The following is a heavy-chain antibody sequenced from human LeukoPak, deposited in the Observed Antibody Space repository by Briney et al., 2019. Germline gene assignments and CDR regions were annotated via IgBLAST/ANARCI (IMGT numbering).Heavy chain of an antibody. CDR3: ARGASYYYGSGSLGY. CDR2: ISAYNGNT. CDR1: GYTFTSYG. V-gene: IGHV1-18*01. Sequence: GASVKVSCKASGYTFTSYGISWVRQAPGQGLEWMGWISAYNGNTNYAQKLQGRVTMTTDTSTSTAYMELRSLRSDDTAVYYCARGASYYYGSGSLGYWGQGTLVTVSS. D-gene: IGHD3-10*01. J-gene: IGHJ4*02.